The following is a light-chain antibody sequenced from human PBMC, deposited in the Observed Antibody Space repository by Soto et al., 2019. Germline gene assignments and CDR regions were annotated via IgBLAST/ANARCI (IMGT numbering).Light chain of an antibody. J-gene: IGKJ1*01. CDR3: QHYGSSPWT. V-gene: IGKV3-20*01. CDR2: GAS. CDR1: QSVSSSN. Sequence: EIVLTQSPGTLSLSPGDRATLYCRSSQSVSSSNLAWYQQKRGQSPRLIIYGASSRATGIPDRFSGSGSGPDFTLTISRLEPEDVAVYFCQHYGSSPWTLGQGTKVDIK.